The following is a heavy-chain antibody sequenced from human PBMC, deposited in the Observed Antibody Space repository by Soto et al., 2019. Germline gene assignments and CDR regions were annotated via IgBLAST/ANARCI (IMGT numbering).Heavy chain of an antibody. V-gene: IGHV4-34*01. CDR1: GGSFSGYY. CDR3: ASRRSGSNGSGSYYKIHYGMDV. Sequence: XATLSLTCAVYGGSFSGYYWSWIRQPPGKGLEWIGEINHSGSTNYNPSLKSRVTISVDTSKNQFSLKLSSVTAADTAVYYCASRRSGSNGSGSYYKIHYGMDVWGQGTTVTVSS. CDR2: INHSGST. J-gene: IGHJ6*02. D-gene: IGHD3-10*01.